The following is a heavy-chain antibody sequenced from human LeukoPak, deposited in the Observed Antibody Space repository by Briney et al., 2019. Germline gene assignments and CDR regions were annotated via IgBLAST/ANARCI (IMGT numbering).Heavy chain of an antibody. J-gene: IGHJ5*02. CDR2: IIPIFGTA. D-gene: IGHD2-2*01. Sequence: ASVKVSCKASGGTFSSYAISWVRQAPGQGLEWMGGIIPIFGTANYAQKFQGRVTITADESTSTAYMELSSLRSEDTAVYYCARVKDIVVVPAATGGYWFDPWGQGTLVTVSS. V-gene: IGHV1-69*13. CDR1: GGTFSSYA. CDR3: ARVKDIVVVPAATGGYWFDP.